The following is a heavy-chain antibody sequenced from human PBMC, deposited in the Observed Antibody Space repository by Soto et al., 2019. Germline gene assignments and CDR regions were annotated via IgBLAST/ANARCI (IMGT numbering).Heavy chain of an antibody. CDR2: ISAYNGNT. D-gene: IGHD3-3*01. Sequence: ASVKVSCKASGHTFTSYGISWVRQAPGQGLEWMGWISAYNGNTNYAQKLQGRVTMTTDTSTSTAYMELRSLRSDDTAVYYCARADLSHYDFWSGYYPHFDYWGQGTLVTVSS. J-gene: IGHJ4*02. V-gene: IGHV1-18*04. CDR3: ARADLSHYDFWSGYYPHFDY. CDR1: GHTFTSYG.